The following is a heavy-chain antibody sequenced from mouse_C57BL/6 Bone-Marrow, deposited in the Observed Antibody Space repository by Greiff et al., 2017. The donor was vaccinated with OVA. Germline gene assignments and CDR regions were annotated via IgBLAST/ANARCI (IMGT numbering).Heavy chain of an antibody. J-gene: IGHJ3*01. CDR3: ARSRELYDYDWFAY. V-gene: IGHV1-81*01. D-gene: IGHD2-4*01. CDR1: GYTFTSYG. Sequence: QVQLKQSGAELARPGASVKLSCKASGYTFTSYGISWVKQRTGQGLEWIGEIYPRSGNTYYNEKFKGKATLTADKSSSTAYMELRSLTSEDSAVYFCARSRELYDYDWFAYWGQGTLVTVSA. CDR2: IYPRSGNT.